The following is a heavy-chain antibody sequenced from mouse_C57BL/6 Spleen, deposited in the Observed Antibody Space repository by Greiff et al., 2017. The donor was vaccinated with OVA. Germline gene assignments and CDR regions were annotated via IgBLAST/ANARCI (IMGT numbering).Heavy chain of an antibody. J-gene: IGHJ4*01. V-gene: IGHV1-50*01. Sequence: QVQLQQPGAELVKPGASVKLSCKASGYTFTSYWMPWVKQRPGQGLEWIGEIDPSDSYPNYNQKFKGKATLTVDTSSSTAYMQLSSLTSEDSAVYYSARKGGYLYYYAMDYWGQGTSVTVSS. D-gene: IGHD2-2*01. CDR3: ARKGGYLYYYAMDY. CDR1: GYTFTSYW. CDR2: IDPSDSYP.